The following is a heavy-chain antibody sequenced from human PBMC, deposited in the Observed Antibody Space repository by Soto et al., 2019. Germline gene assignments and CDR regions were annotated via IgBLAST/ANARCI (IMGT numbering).Heavy chain of an antibody. D-gene: IGHD6-19*01. J-gene: IGHJ4*02. CDR1: GYTFTAYY. CDR3: ARSQWQLQPATDY. V-gene: IGHV1-2*02. CDR2: INPSGGGT. Sequence: QVQLVQSGAEVKKPGASVMVSCKASGYTFTAYYVHWVRQAPGQGLEWLGWINPSGGGTNTAQKFQNRVIMTRDSSISTAYMELSSLRSDDTAVDYCARSQWQLQPATDYWGQGTLVSVSS.